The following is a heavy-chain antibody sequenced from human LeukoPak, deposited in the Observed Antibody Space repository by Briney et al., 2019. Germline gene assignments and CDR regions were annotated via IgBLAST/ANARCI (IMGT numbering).Heavy chain of an antibody. CDR3: ARDNSVWFDP. Sequence: ASRTLSLTCTVSGGSISSGGYYWSWIRQHPGKGLEWIGYIYYSGSTYYNPSLKSRVTISVDTSKNQFSLKLSSVTAADTAVYYCARDNSVWFDPWGQGTLVTVSS. CDR2: IYYSGST. J-gene: IGHJ5*02. D-gene: IGHD2/OR15-2a*01. CDR1: GGSISSGGYY. V-gene: IGHV4-31*03.